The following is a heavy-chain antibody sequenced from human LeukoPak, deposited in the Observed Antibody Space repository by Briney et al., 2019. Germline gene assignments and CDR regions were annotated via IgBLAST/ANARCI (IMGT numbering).Heavy chain of an antibody. CDR1: GFTLSSYN. D-gene: IGHD2-15*01. J-gene: IGHJ5*02. CDR3: ARDEDKRLPINYFDP. CDR2: ISWRSSDI. Sequence: PGRSLRLSCVASGFTLSSYNMKWVRQAPGKRLEWVSSISWRSSDIEYADSVKGRFTISRDIDKKSLYLQMNSLRVEDTAVYYCARDEDKRLPINYFDPWGQGTLVTVSS. V-gene: IGHV3-21*01.